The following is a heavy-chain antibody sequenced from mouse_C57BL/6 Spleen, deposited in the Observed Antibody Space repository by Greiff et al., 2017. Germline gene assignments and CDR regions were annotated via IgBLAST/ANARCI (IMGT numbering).Heavy chain of an antibody. D-gene: IGHD2-1*01. CDR2: ISSGGSYT. V-gene: IGHV5-6*01. Sequence: DVHLVESGGDLVKPGGSLKLSCAASGFTFSSYGMSWVRQTPDKRLEWVATISSGGSYTYYPDSVKGRFTISRDNAKNTLYLQMSSLKSEDTAMYYCARQRDGNYVFAYWGQGTLVTVSA. CDR3: ARQRDGNYVFAY. CDR1: GFTFSSYG. J-gene: IGHJ3*01.